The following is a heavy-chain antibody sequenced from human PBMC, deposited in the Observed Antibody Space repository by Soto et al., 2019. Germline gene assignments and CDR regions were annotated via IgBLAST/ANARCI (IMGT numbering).Heavy chain of an antibody. CDR3: ARHHYGSGSTYFDY. CDR1: GCSISSYY. CDR2: IYYSGST. J-gene: IGHJ4*02. Sequence: QVQLQESGPGLVKPSETLSLTCTVSGCSISSYYWSWIRQPPGKGLEWIGYIYYSGSTNYNPSLRSRVTISVDTSKNQFSLKLNSMTAADTAVYYCARHHYGSGSTYFDYWGQGTLVTVSS. V-gene: IGHV4-59*08. D-gene: IGHD3-10*01.